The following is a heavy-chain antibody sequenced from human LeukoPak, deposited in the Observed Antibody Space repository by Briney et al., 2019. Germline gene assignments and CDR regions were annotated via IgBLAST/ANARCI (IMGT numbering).Heavy chain of an antibody. CDR2: IIGSGGST. Sequence: GSLRLSCAASGFTAGDSYMSWVGRAPGKGLEGVSAIIGSGGSTYYADTMKGRFPISRDTSKNTLYLQMNSLRPEDTAVYYCAKDQTIQLGPSSRHLDAFDIGGQGTMVTSLQ. CDR1: GFTAGDSY. V-gene: IGHV3-23*01. J-gene: IGHJ3*02. CDR3: AKDQTIQLGPSSRHLDAFDI. D-gene: IGHD5-18*01.